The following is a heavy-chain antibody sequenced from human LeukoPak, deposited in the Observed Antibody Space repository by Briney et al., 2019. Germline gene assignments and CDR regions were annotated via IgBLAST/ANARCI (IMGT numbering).Heavy chain of an antibody. D-gene: IGHD6-6*01. CDR2: IWYDGSNK. CDR3: ARTYSSFFSFNY. J-gene: IGHJ4*02. CDR1: GFTFSSYG. Sequence: GKSLRLSCAASGFTFSSYGMHWVRQAPGKGLEWVAVIWYDGSNKYYADSVKGRFTISKDNSKNTLYLQMNSLSAEDTAVYYCARTYSSFFSFNYWGQGTLVTVSS. V-gene: IGHV3-33*01.